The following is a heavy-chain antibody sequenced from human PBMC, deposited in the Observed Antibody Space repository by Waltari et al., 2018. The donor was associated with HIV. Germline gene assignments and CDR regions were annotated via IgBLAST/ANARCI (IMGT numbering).Heavy chain of an antibody. V-gene: IGHV3-74*01. CDR2: INIDGRTI. Sequence: EVQLVQSGGGLIKPGGSLRLSCAASGFSVTNYWMHWVRQSPGKGLVWVSRINIDGRTIDYADSVKGRFTISRDSAKNTLSLQMNSLREEDTAVYYCSRGTFGEYDFWGQGALVTVSS. D-gene: IGHD3-3*01. CDR1: GFSVTNYW. J-gene: IGHJ4*02. CDR3: SRGTFGEYDF.